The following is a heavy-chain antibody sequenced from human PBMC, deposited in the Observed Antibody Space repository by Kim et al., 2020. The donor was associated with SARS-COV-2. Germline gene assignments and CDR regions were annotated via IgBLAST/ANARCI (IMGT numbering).Heavy chain of an antibody. CDR2: ISSSGDT. V-gene: IGHV4-59*01. Sequence: SETLSLTCSFSGGSFSIYYWSWIRLPPGKGPEWLGYISSSGDTFSNPSLKSLITMSVDTSKSHFSLHFASVTAADTAFYYCARARFGAAAGHYFYYYLD. D-gene: IGHD3-10*01. J-gene: IGHJ6*03. CDR3: ARARFGAAAGHYFYYYLD. CDR1: GGSFSIYY.